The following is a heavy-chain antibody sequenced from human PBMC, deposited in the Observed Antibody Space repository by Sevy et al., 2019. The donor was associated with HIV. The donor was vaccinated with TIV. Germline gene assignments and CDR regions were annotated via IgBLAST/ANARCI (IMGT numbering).Heavy chain of an antibody. CDR3: AKDHYDYRTGYYGYYGMDV. J-gene: IGHJ6*02. Sequence: GGSLRLSCAASGFTFSGSAMHWVRQAPGKGLEWVSLIRFDGSMKYIADSVKGRFTISRDKVKDTLYLQMNSLRPEDTAVYYCAKDHYDYRTGYYGYYGMDVWGQGTTVTVSS. CDR1: GFTFSGSA. D-gene: IGHD3-3*01. V-gene: IGHV3-30*02. CDR2: IRFDGSMK.